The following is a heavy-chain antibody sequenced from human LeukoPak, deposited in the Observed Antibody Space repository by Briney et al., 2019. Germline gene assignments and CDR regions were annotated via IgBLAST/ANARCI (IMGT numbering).Heavy chain of an antibody. D-gene: IGHD6-6*01. V-gene: IGHV3-21*01. CDR1: GFSFTSYA. CDR3: ARDPSDSSGNWYFDL. Sequence: GGSLRLSCEASGFSFTSYAIHWVRQAPGRGLEWVSSISSSSDYIYYADSVKGRFPISRDNARNSLFLQMNSLRADDTSIYYCARDPSDSSGNWYFDLWGRGSLVTVSS. J-gene: IGHJ2*01. CDR2: ISSSSDYI.